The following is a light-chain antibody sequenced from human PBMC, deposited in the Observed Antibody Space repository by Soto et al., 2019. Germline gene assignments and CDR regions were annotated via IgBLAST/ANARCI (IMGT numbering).Light chain of an antibody. CDR2: DAS. V-gene: IGKV1-5*01. CDR3: QQYNSYSWT. Sequence: DIQMTHSASTLSASLGDRVTTTWGASQSISSWLAWYQQKQGKAPKLLIYDASSLESGVPSRFSGSGYGTEFNLTISSLQTDDFATYYCQQYNSYSWTFGQGTRLEIK. CDR1: QSISSW. J-gene: IGKJ5*01.